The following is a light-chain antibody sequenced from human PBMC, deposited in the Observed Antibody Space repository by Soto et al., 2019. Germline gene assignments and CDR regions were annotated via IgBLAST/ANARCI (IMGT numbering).Light chain of an antibody. V-gene: IGKV4-1*01. CDR3: QQYDSDPIT. J-gene: IGKJ5*01. CDR1: QIVLSTNKNY. Sequence: LVMTQSPDSLAVSLGERATFNCNSSQIVLSTNKNYLAWFQQKPGQPPKLLLYWASTRRSGVPDRFSGSGSGTDFTLTISSLQAEDVAIYYCQQYDSDPITFGQGTRLEIK. CDR2: WAS.